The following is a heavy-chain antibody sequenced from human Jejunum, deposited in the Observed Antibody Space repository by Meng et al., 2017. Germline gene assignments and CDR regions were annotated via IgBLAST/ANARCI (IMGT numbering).Heavy chain of an antibody. V-gene: IGHV4-30-4*01. D-gene: IGHD4-23*01. J-gene: IGHJ4*02. CDR2: IYYSGST. CDR1: GGSISRGDYY. Sequence: QVQLQESGPGLVKPSQTLSLTCTVSGGSISRGDYYWSWIRQPPGKGLEWIGYIYYSGSTYYNPSLKSRVTISVDTSKNQFSLKLSSVTAADTAVYYCAREALGGNSPNDYWGQGTLVTVSS. CDR3: AREALGGNSPNDY.